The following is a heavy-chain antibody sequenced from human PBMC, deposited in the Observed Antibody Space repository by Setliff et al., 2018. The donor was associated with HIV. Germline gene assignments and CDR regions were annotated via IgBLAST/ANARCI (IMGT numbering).Heavy chain of an antibody. CDR1: GYNFNTYW. D-gene: IGHD3-9*01. Sequence: GESLKISCKGFGYNFNTYWIAWVRQVPGKGLEWMGIIYPIDSETKYSPSFQGQVTISVDRSISTAYLQWNNLKASDSAIYYCARALDFLTEQLNWFFPLWGRGTLVTVSS. CDR2: IYPIDSET. J-gene: IGHJ2*01. CDR3: ARALDFLTEQLNWFFPL. V-gene: IGHV5-51*01.